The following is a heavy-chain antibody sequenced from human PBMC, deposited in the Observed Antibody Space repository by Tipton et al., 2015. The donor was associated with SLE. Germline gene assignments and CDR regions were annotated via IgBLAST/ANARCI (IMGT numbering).Heavy chain of an antibody. V-gene: IGHV4-34*01. CDR1: GGSFSGYY. CDR2: INHSGST. J-gene: IGHJ4*02. CDR3: ARGRGIAAAGQGPDY. Sequence: TLSLTCAVYGGSFSGYYWSWIRQPPGKGLEWIGEINHSGSTNYNPSLKSRVTISVDTSKNQFSLKLSSVTAADTAVYHCARGRGIAAAGQGPDYWGQGTLVTVSS. D-gene: IGHD6-13*01.